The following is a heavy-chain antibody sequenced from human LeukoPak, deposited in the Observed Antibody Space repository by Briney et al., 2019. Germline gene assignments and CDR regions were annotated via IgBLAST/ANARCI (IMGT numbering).Heavy chain of an antibody. J-gene: IGHJ6*03. CDR2: ISGSGGST. CDR1: GFTFSSYA. D-gene: IGHD2-2*02. CDR3: AKNPPCSSTSCYTYYYYYYMDV. Sequence: GGSLRLSRAASGFTFSSYAMSWVRQAPGKGLEWVSAISGSGGSTYYADSVKGRFTISRDNSKNTLYLQMNSLRAEDTAVYYCAKNPPCSSTSCYTYYYYYYMDVWGKGTTVTVSS. V-gene: IGHV3-23*01.